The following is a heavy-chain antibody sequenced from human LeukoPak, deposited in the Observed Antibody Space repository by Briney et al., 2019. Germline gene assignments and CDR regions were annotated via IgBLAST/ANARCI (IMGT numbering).Heavy chain of an antibody. D-gene: IGHD3-9*01. Sequence: SETLSLTCTVSGYSISSGYYWGWIRQPPGKGLEWIGSIYHSGSTYYNPSLKGRVTISVDTSKNQFSLKLSSVTAADTAMYYCARGYYDLLTGYSNGFDYWGQGTLVTVSS. CDR1: GYSISSGYY. J-gene: IGHJ4*02. CDR3: ARGYYDLLTGYSNGFDY. V-gene: IGHV4-38-2*02. CDR2: IYHSGST.